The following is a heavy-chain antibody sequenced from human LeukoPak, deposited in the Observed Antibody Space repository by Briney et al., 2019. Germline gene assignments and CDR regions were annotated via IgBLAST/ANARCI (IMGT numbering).Heavy chain of an antibody. CDR2: ISYDGSNK. V-gene: IGHV3-30*18. J-gene: IGHJ4*02. D-gene: IGHD3-22*01. Sequence: GRSLRLSCAASGFTFSSYGMHWVRQAPGKGLEWVAVISYDGSNKYYADSVKGRFTISRDNSKNTLYLQMNSLRAEDTAVYYCAKSKGYYYDSSGYCDYWGQGTLVTVSS. CDR1: GFTFSSYG. CDR3: AKSKGYYYDSSGYCDY.